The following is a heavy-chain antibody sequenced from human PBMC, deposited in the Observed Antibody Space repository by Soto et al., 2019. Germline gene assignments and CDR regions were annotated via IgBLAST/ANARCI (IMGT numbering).Heavy chain of an antibody. V-gene: IGHV1-2*02. J-gene: IGHJ6*02. CDR1: GYTFTAYY. CDR3: ARNMDYYYGPGSGNGHGF. D-gene: IGHD3-10*01. CDR2: INPKFGGT. Sequence: QVQLVQSGAEVKEPGDSVRVSCEASGYTFTAYYVHWVRQAPGQGLEWMGWINPKFGGTTYAQDFQGRVSMTRDMSISTVYMELCRLTSDDTAIYYCARNMDYYYGPGSGNGHGFWGQGTTVTVFS.